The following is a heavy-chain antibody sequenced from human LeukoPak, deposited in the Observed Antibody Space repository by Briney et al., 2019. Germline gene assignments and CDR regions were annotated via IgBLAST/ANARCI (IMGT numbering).Heavy chain of an antibody. D-gene: IGHD2-21*01. V-gene: IGHV4-59*01. CDR1: GGSISSYY. CDR3: ARDPGGEGWFDP. J-gene: IGHJ5*02. Sequence: PSETLSLTCTVSGGSISSYYWSWIRQPPGKGLEWIGYIYYSGSTNYNPSLKSRVTISVDTSKNQFSLKLSSVTAADTAVYYCARDPGGEGWFDPWGQGTLVTVSS. CDR2: IYYSGST.